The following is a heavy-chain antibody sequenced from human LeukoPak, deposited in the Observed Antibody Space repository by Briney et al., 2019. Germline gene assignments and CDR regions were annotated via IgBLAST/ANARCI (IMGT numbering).Heavy chain of an antibody. V-gene: IGHV1-24*01. CDR3: TTGGTYYYY. CDR2: FHPEHGET. J-gene: IGHJ4*02. CDR1: GHTLTEVS. D-gene: IGHD2/OR15-2a*01. Sequence: ASVKVSCKVSGHTLTEVSMHWVRQAPGKGLEWMGGFHPEHGETIYAQKFQGRVTMTEDRSTDTAYMELSSLTSEDTAVYYCTTGGTYYYYWGQGTLVTASS.